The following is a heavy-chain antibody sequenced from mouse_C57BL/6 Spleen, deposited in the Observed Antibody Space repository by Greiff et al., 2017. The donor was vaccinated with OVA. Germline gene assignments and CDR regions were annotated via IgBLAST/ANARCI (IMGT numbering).Heavy chain of an antibody. Sequence: EVLLVESGGGLVKPGGSLKLSCAASGFTFSDYGMHWVRQAPEKGLEWVAYISSGSSTIYYADTVKGRFTISRDNAKNTLFRQMTSLRSEDTAMYYCARFGLRRGYFDYWGQGTTLTVSS. CDR3: ARFGLRRGYFDY. V-gene: IGHV5-17*01. J-gene: IGHJ2*01. D-gene: IGHD2-2*01. CDR2: ISSGSSTI. CDR1: GFTFSDYG.